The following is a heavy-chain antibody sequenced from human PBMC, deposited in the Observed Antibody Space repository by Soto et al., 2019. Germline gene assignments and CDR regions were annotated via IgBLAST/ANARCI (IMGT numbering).Heavy chain of an antibody. CDR3: ARDGRDGYNPNR. V-gene: IGHV4-61*01. Sequence: SETLSLTCTVSGGSLRSGSYYWSWIRQPPGKGLEWIGYIYHGGATTYNASLKSRVTISVDTSKNQFSLKLSSVTAADTAVYYCARDGRDGYNPNRWGQGTLVTVSS. CDR1: GGSLRSGSYY. CDR2: IYHGGAT. J-gene: IGHJ5*02. D-gene: IGHD5-12*01.